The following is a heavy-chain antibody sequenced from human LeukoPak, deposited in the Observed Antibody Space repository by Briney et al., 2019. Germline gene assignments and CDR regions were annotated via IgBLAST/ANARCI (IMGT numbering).Heavy chain of an antibody. D-gene: IGHD2-21*01. CDR1: GFTFSSYA. Sequence: GGSLRLSCVASGFTFSSYAMSWVRQAPGKGLEWVSAISGSGVRTYYADSVKGRFTISRDNSKNMLYLQMNSLRAEDTAVYYCAKDRSIVVVVAITPIDYWGQGTLVTVSS. CDR2: ISGSGVRT. CDR3: AKDRSIVVVVAITPIDY. J-gene: IGHJ4*02. V-gene: IGHV3-23*01.